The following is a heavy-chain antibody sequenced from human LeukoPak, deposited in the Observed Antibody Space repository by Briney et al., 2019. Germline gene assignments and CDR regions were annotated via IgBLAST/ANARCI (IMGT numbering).Heavy chain of an antibody. CDR1: GFTFGTHT. Sequence: PGRFLSLSCTTSGFTFGTHTMHWFRQAPGKGLQWIGFIRSSGTTQYAASVKGRFTISRDDSKSIAYLQMNSLKTEDTAVYYCTRDRFYVWFDPWGQGTLVTVSS. CDR2: IRSSGTT. D-gene: IGHD3-16*01. CDR3: TRDRFYVWFDP. V-gene: IGHV3-49*03. J-gene: IGHJ5*02.